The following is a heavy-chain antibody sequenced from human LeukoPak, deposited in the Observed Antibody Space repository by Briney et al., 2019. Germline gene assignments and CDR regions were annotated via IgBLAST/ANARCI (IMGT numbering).Heavy chain of an antibody. D-gene: IGHD4-17*01. V-gene: IGHV3-11*01. CDR1: GFTFSNYY. J-gene: IGHJ3*02. Sequence: GGSLRLSCAASGFTFSNYYMSWIRQAPGKGLEWVSYISSSGSAIYYADSVKGRFTISRDNSKNTLYLQMNSLRAEDTAVYYCAKGRSTVTTLGAFDIWGQGTMVTVSS. CDR3: AKGRSTVTTLGAFDI. CDR2: ISSSGSAI.